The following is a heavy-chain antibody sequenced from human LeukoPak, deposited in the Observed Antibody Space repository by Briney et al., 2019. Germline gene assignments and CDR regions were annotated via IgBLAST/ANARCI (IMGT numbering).Heavy chain of an antibody. Sequence: PGGSLRLSCAASGFTFSSYAMHWVRQAPGKGLEWVAVISYDGSNKYYADSVKGRFTISRDNSKNTLYLQMNSLRAEDTAVYYCARVGKVGAFDYWGQGTLVTVSS. CDR3: ARVGKVGAFDY. V-gene: IGHV3-30-3*01. CDR1: GFTFSSYA. J-gene: IGHJ4*02. CDR2: ISYDGSNK. D-gene: IGHD1-26*01.